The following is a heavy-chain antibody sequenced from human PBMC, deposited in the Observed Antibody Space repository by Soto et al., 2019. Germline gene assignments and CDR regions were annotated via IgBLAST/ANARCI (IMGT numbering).Heavy chain of an antibody. J-gene: IGHJ4*02. CDR2: SSNSGTFT. CDR3: ARSGDNYNALDY. V-gene: IGHV3-11*03. Sequence: GGSLRLSCAASGFSISDHYMSWIRQAPGKGLEWVSYSSNSGTFTKYADSVKGRFSISRDNAKNSLYLEINSLRGEDTAIYYCARSGDNYNALDYCAEVPQGTVSS. CDR1: GFSISDHY. D-gene: IGHD1-1*01.